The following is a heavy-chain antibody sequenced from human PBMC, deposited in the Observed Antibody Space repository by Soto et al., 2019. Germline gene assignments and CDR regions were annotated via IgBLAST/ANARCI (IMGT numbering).Heavy chain of an antibody. CDR1: GFSLSTSGMC. Sequence: SGPTLVNPTQTLTLTCTFSGFSLSTSGMCVSWIRQPPGKALEWLALIDWDDDKYYSTSLKTRLTISKDTSKNQVVLTMTNMDPVDTATYYCARIRVGAGGYYYGMDVWGQGTTVTVS. D-gene: IGHD1-26*01. V-gene: IGHV2-70*01. CDR2: IDWDDDK. J-gene: IGHJ6*02. CDR3: ARIRVGAGGYYYGMDV.